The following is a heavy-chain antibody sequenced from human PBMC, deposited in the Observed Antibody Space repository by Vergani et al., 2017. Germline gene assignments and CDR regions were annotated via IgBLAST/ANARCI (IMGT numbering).Heavy chain of an antibody. D-gene: IGHD3-16*01. CDR1: GYNFDIYW. CDR3: ARHARYSDVTGNYVYYGIDV. Sequence: EMQLVQSGAEVRKPGESVKISCRTSGYNFDIYWIGWVRQMPGKGLEWMGIVYPADSDTRYSPSFKGQVTVSAEKSTSTAFLEWSGRKVTDTAIYYCARHARYSDVTGNYVYYGIDVWGQGTSVIVSS. V-gene: IGHV5-51*01. CDR2: VYPADSDT. J-gene: IGHJ6*02.